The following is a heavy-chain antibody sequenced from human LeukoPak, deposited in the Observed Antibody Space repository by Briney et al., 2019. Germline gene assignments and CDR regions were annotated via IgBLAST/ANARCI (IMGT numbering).Heavy chain of an antibody. CDR3: AKVDTAMAPRSYFDY. CDR1: GFIVSSHY. V-gene: IGHV3-23*01. J-gene: IGHJ4*02. D-gene: IGHD5-18*01. CDR2: ISGSGGST. Sequence: GGSLRLSCAASGFIVSSHYMSWVRQAPGKGLEWVSAISGSGGSTYYADSVKGRFTISRDNSKNTLYLQMNSLRAEDTAVYYCAKVDTAMAPRSYFDYWGQGTLVTVSS.